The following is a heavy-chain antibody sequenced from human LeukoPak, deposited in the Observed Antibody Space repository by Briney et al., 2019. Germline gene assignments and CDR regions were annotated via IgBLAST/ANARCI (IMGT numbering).Heavy chain of an antibody. V-gene: IGHV3-30*03. CDR2: ISYDGSNK. CDR1: GFTFSSYG. D-gene: IGHD3-10*01. Sequence: GGSLRLSCAASGFTFSSYGMHWVRQAPGKGLEWVAVISYDGSNKYYADSVKGRFTISGDNARNSLYLQMNSLRDEDTAVYFCARANSLMVRGVISYFDSWGQGTLVTVSS. CDR3: ARANSLMVRGVISYFDS. J-gene: IGHJ4*02.